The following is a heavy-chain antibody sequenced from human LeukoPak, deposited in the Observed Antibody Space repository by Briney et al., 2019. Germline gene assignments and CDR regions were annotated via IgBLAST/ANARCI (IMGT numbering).Heavy chain of an antibody. Sequence: SETLSLTCSVSVGSISSFSWAWIRQPPGKGLEWIGFVYKRQSANYHPSLESRLTISVDTSNNQFSLKLTSVTAADAAVYYCARYRFGTKPYFDYWGQGTLVTVSS. V-gene: IGHV4-59*01. CDR1: VGSISSFS. CDR2: VYKRQSA. D-gene: IGHD3-10*01. CDR3: ARYRFGTKPYFDY. J-gene: IGHJ4*02.